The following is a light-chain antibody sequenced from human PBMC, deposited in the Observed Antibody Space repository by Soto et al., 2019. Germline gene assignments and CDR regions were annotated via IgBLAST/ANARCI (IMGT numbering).Light chain of an antibody. CDR3: QQYNNWPLT. V-gene: IGKV3-15*01. J-gene: IGKJ4*01. CDR2: GAS. Sequence: EVVMTQSPATLSLSPGERVTPSCRASQSVCGDLAWYQQKPGQAPRLLISGASTRAAGIPARFSGSGSATEFTLTISSLRSDDVAVYYCQQYNNWPLTFGGGTKVEIK. CDR1: QSVCGD.